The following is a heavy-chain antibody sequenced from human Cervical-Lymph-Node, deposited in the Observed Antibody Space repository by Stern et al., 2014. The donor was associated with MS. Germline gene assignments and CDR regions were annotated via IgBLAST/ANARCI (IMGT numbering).Heavy chain of an antibody. CDR1: GFTFNNYG. Sequence: VQLVESGGDVVQPGRSLRLSCAASGFTFNNYGMHWVRQAPGKGLEWVATISSTGNSQYYADSVKGRFAISRDKSRNSVHLEMSSLRPEDTAVYYCAKSPYWGQGTLVSVST. J-gene: IGHJ4*02. V-gene: IGHV3-30*18. CDR2: ISSTGNSQ. CDR3: AKSPY.